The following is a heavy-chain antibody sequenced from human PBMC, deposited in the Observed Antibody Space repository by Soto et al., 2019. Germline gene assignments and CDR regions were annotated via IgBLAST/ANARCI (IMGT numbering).Heavy chain of an antibody. J-gene: IGHJ4*02. Sequence: ETLSLTCTVSGGSMRSYYWSWIRQSPGKGLEWIGYIYYSGTTNYNPSLKSRVTISLDTSKNQFFLKLSSVTAADTAVYYCARLAHGYFAYWGQGSLVTVSS. CDR3: ARLAHGYFAY. CDR1: GGSMRSYY. V-gene: IGHV4-59*01. CDR2: IYYSGTT. D-gene: IGHD3-3*02.